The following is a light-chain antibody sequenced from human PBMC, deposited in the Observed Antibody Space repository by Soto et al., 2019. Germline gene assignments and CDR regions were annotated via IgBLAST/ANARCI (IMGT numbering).Light chain of an antibody. CDR1: PGIRND. CDR3: LQDYTSPLT. V-gene: IGKV1-6*01. Sequence: AIQMTQYPSSLSASVGDRVTITCRASPGIRNDLGLYQHKPGKAPKLLIYAASSLQSGFPSRFSGSGSGKDFTLTISSLQPEDFATSYCLQDYTSPLTFGGGTKVEIK. CDR2: AAS. J-gene: IGKJ4*01.